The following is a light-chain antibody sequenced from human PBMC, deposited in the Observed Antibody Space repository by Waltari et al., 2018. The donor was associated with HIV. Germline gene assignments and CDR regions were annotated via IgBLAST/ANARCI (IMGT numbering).Light chain of an antibody. CDR1: DSDFGLYHF. CDR3: ASFTGDDTLL. Sequence: SAVTQPASVSGLPGPSITISCTRGDSDFGLYHFVSWYQQHPGRVPRLILYDVQRRAPGISDRFSGSRSGPTASLNISRLRAEDEADCYCASFTGDDTLLFGGGTKVTVL. J-gene: IGLJ3*02. V-gene: IGLV2-14*03. CDR2: DVQ.